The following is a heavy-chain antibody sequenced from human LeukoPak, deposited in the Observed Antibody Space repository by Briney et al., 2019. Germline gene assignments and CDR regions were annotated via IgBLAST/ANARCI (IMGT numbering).Heavy chain of an antibody. CDR2: ISSSGSNT. D-gene: IGHD6-13*01. Sequence: GGSLRLSCAASEFTYGMNWVRQAPGKGLECVSAISSSGSNTYYADSVKGRFTISRDNSKNTLYLQMNSLRAEDTAIYYCARSIPYGTTWYGRSDYWGQGTLVTVSS. CDR1: EFTYG. J-gene: IGHJ4*02. CDR3: ARSIPYGTTWYGRSDY. V-gene: IGHV3-23*01.